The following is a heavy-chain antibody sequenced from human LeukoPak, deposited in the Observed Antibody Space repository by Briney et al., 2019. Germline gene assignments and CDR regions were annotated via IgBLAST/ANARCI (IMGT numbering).Heavy chain of an antibody. CDR2: IYTSGST. CDR3: AREIYGSFQNWFDP. V-gene: IGHV4-4*07. J-gene: IGHJ5*02. D-gene: IGHD2/OR15-2a*01. Sequence: RSSETLSLTCTVSGGSISSYYWSWIRQPAGKGLEWIGRIYTSGSTNYNPSLKSRVTMSVDTSKNQFSLKLSSVTAADTAVYYCAREIYGSFQNWFDPWGQGTLVTVSS. CDR1: GGSISSYY.